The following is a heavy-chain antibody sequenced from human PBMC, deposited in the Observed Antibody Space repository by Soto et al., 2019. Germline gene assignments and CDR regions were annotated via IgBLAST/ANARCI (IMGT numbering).Heavy chain of an antibody. CDR1: GFTFSRYW. CDR3: ASWGQIVTVAPTDFEH. J-gene: IGHJ4*02. V-gene: IGHV3-74*01. CDR2: ISLDGDSK. D-gene: IGHD2-21*01. Sequence: EVQLMESGGGLVQPGGSLRLSCAASGFTFSRYWMNWVRQSPGKGLMWVSRISLDGDSKSYADSVEGRFTVSRDNAKKTLYLQMNSLRAEDAAMYYCASWGQIVTVAPTDFEHWGQGTLVTVSS.